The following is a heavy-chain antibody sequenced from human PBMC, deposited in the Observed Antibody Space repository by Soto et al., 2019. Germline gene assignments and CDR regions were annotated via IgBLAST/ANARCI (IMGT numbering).Heavy chain of an antibody. CDR3: AGGAPKYYFDY. CDR1: GFTVSSSY. CDR2: IYSSGST. V-gene: IGHV3-53*02. J-gene: IGHJ4*02. D-gene: IGHD6-6*01. Sequence: EVQLVETGGGLVQPGGSLSLSCAASGFTVSSSYMTGVRQAPGKGLEWVSLIYSSGSTYYADSVKGRFTISRDNSKNTLYLQMSILRAEDTAVYYCAGGAPKYYFDYWGQGTLVTVSS.